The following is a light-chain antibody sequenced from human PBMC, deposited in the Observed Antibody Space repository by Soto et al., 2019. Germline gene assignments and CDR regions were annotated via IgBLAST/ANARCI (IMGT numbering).Light chain of an antibody. CDR1: DIGSKS. V-gene: IGLV3-21*04. J-gene: IGLJ2*01. Sequence: SYELTQSPSVSVAPGKTARITCGESDIGSKSVHWYQQKPGQAPVLVIYYDRHRPSGIPERFSGSNSGNTATLTISRVEAGDEADYYCQVWDSGSDHVVFGGGPKLTAL. CDR3: QVWDSGSDHVV. CDR2: YDR.